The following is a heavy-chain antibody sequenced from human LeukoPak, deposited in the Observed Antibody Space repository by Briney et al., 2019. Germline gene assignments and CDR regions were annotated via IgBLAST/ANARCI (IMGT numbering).Heavy chain of an antibody. J-gene: IGHJ4*02. CDR2: IYYSGST. V-gene: IGHV4-59*01. Sequence: SETLSLTCSISGGSISGYYWSWIRQPPGKGLEWIGYIYYSGSTNYNPSLKSRVTISVDTSKNQFSLKLSSVTAADTAVYYCARDVRFLGYFDYWGQGTLVTVSS. CDR3: ARDVRFLGYFDY. CDR1: GGSISGYY. D-gene: IGHD3-3*01.